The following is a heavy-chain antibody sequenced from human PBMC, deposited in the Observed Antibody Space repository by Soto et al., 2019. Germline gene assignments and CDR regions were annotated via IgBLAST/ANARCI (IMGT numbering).Heavy chain of an antibody. V-gene: IGHV3-15*01. J-gene: IGHJ4*02. CDR1: GFTFSNAW. D-gene: IGHD3-16*02. CDR2: IKSKIEGGTR. Sequence: EVQLVESGGGCVQPGGSLILSCAASGFTFSNAWMSWVRQAPGKGLEWVARIKSKIEGGTRDHAAPVKGRFTISRDNSKNTLALQMNRLEPEDTAVYYCTTYDYILGSDRFTLAYWGQGALVTVSS. CDR3: TTYDYILGSDRFTLAY.